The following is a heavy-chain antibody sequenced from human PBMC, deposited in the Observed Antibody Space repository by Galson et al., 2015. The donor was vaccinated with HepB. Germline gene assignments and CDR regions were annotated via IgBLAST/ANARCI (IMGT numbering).Heavy chain of an antibody. CDR3: ARNSGDYIGVAFDL. Sequence: SLRLSCATSGFTFSSYGMNWVRQAPGKGLEWVAVIWVDGTNKYYADSVTGRFTISRDNSKNMLYLQMNSLRVEDTAVYYCARNSGDYIGVAFDLWGPGTMVTVPS. V-gene: IGHV3-33*01. CDR2: IWVDGTNK. CDR1: GFTFSSYG. D-gene: IGHD4-17*01. J-gene: IGHJ3*01.